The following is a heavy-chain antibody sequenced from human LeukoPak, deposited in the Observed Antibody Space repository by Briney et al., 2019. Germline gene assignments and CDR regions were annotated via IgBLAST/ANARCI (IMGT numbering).Heavy chain of an antibody. Sequence: GGSLRLSCAASGFTFSSYGMHWVRQAPGKGLKWVAFIRYDGSDKYYGDSVKGRFTISRDNSMNTLYLQMNSLRAEDTAVYYCARNKLGISEKYMDVWGKGTTVTISS. J-gene: IGHJ6*03. V-gene: IGHV3-30*02. CDR2: IRYDGSDK. CDR3: ARNKLGISEKYMDV. D-gene: IGHD7-27*01. CDR1: GFTFSSYG.